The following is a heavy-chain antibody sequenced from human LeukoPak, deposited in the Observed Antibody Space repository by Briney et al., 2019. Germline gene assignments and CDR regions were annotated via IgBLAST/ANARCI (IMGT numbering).Heavy chain of an antibody. D-gene: IGHD5-18*01. Sequence: GGSLRLSCAASGFTFSSQWMGWVRQAPGKGLEWVANVNQGGTEKFYVDSVKGRFTISRDNAKNSLYLQMNSLRADDTAVYYCARDTDGYPGYWGQGTLVTVSS. CDR2: VNQGGTEK. J-gene: IGHJ4*02. CDR1: GFTFSSQW. CDR3: ARDTDGYPGY. V-gene: IGHV3-7*01.